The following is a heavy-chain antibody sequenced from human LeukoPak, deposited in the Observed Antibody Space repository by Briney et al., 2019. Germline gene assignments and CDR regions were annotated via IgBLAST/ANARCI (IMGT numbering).Heavy chain of an antibody. J-gene: IGHJ4*02. CDR3: ARGPSSNWSGLDF. D-gene: IGHD6-13*01. CDR2: ISPTGSTT. CDR1: GFSSSGHW. Sequence: GGSLRLSCAASGFSSSGHWMHWARQLPGKGLVWVSRISPTGSTTSYADSVKGRFTVSRDNAKNTLYLQVNNLRAEDTAVYYCARGPSSNWSGLDFWGQGTLLTVSS. V-gene: IGHV3-74*01.